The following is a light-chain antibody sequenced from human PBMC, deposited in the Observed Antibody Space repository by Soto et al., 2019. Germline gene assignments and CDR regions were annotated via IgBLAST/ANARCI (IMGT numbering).Light chain of an antibody. CDR2: AAS. Sequence: DIQMTQSPSSLSASVGDRVTITCLASQSISSYLNCYQQKPGKAPKLLIYAASSLQSWVPSRFSGSGSGTNFTLTISDLQPEDFTTYYCQKSDSTPWTFGQGTKVDIK. J-gene: IGKJ1*01. V-gene: IGKV1-39*01. CDR3: QKSDSTPWT. CDR1: QSISSY.